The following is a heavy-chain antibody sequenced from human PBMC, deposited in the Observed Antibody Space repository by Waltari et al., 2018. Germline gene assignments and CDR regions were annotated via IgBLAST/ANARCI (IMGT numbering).Heavy chain of an antibody. Sequence: EVQLVESGGGLVQPGGSLRLSCAASGFTFSSYDMHWVRQATGKGLEWVSAIGTAGDTYYPGSVKGRLTISRENAKNSLYRQMNSLRAGDTAVYYCAREDSTSPSGYYGMDVWGQGTTVTVSS. V-gene: IGHV3-13*01. J-gene: IGHJ6*02. CDR2: IGTAGDT. CDR1: GFTFSSYD. D-gene: IGHD2-2*01. CDR3: AREDSTSPSGYYGMDV.